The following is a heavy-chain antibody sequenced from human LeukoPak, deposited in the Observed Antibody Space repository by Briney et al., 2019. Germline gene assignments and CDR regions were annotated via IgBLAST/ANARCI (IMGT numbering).Heavy chain of an antibody. CDR2: ISSGSSYV. V-gene: IGHV3-21*01. Sequence: GGSLRLSCAAPGFTFSSYSMNWVRQAPGKGLEWVSSISSGSSYVYYADSVKGRFTISRDNAKNSLYLQMNSLRAEDTAVYYCARDLWYSGYDPPYWGQGTLVTVSS. CDR1: GFTFSSYS. CDR3: ARDLWYSGYDPPY. D-gene: IGHD5-12*01. J-gene: IGHJ4*02.